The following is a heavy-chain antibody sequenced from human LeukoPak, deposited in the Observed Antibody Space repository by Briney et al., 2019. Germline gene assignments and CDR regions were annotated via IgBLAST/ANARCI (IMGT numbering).Heavy chain of an antibody. Sequence: SETLSLTCTVSGGSISSYYWSWIRQPPGKGQEWIGYIYHSGSTNYNPSLKSRVTISVDTSKNQFSLKLSSVTAADTAVYYCARGHYDFWSGSFDYWGQGTLVTVSS. CDR1: GGSISSYY. V-gene: IGHV4-59*12. J-gene: IGHJ4*02. D-gene: IGHD3-3*01. CDR3: ARGHYDFWSGSFDY. CDR2: IYHSGST.